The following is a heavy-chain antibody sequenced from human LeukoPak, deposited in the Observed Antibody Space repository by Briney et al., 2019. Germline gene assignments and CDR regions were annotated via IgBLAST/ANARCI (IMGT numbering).Heavy chain of an antibody. D-gene: IGHD6-19*01. V-gene: IGHV3-23*01. CDR1: GFTFSDYS. J-gene: IGHJ4*02. Sequence: PGGSLRLSCAASGFTFSDYSMNWVRQAPGKGLEWVSAISGSGGSTYYADSVKGRFTISRDNSKNTLYLQMNSLRAEDTAVYYCAKDSGSSGWSGDFDYWGQGTLVTVSS. CDR3: AKDSGSSGWSGDFDY. CDR2: ISGSGGST.